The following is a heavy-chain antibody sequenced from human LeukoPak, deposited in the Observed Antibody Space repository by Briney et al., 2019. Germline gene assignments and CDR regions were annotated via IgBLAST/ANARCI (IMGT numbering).Heavy chain of an antibody. CDR3: ARHGSYCSSTSCYRPTYYYMDV. V-gene: IGHV4-30-4*01. Sequence: PSETLSLTCTVSGGSISSGDYYWSWIRQPPGKGLEWIGYIYYSGSTYYNPSLKSRVTISVDTSKNQFSLKLSSVTAADTAVYYCARHGSYCSSTSCYRPTYYYMDVWGKGTTVTVSS. CDR2: IYYSGST. CDR1: GGSISSGDYY. J-gene: IGHJ6*03. D-gene: IGHD2-2*01.